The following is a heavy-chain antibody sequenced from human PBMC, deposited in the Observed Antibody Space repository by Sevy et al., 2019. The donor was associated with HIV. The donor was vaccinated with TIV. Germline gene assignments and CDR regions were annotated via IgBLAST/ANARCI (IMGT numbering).Heavy chain of an antibody. Sequence: GGSLRLPCAASAFTFSSYCMTWVRQAPGKGLEWVANIKQDGSEKYYVDSVKGRFTISRDNAKNSLYLQMNSLRAEDTAVYYCARDLGWLLKYFDLWGRGTLVTVSS. D-gene: IGHD5-12*01. CDR2: IKQDGSEK. V-gene: IGHV3-7*01. CDR3: ARDLGWLLKYFDL. CDR1: AFTFSSYC. J-gene: IGHJ2*01.